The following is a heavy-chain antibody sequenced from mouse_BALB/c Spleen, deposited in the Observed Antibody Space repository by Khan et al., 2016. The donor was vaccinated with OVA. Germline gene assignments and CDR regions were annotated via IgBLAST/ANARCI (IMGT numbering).Heavy chain of an antibody. Sequence: EVELVESGGGLVKPGGSLKLSCAASGFTFSSYTLSWVRQTPEKRLEWVATISSGATYTYYPDSVKGRFTISRDNAKNTLYLPMSSLKSEDTAMYYGTRDGNYAHWFFDVWGAGTTVTVSS. V-gene: IGHV5-6-4*01. CDR3: TRDGNYAHWFFDV. D-gene: IGHD2-1*01. CDR1: GFTFSSYT. J-gene: IGHJ1*01. CDR2: ISSGATYT.